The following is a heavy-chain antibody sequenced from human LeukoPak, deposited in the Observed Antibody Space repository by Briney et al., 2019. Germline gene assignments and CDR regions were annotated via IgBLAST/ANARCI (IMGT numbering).Heavy chain of an antibody. D-gene: IGHD3-3*01. CDR1: GYTFTNYY. V-gene: IGHV1-46*01. J-gene: IGHJ5*02. CDR2: INPSGGTT. Sequence: GASVKVSCKASGYTFTNYYIHWVRQAPGQGLEWMGLINPSGGTTNCAQKFQGRVTMTRDMSTTTVYMHLSSLRSEDTAVYYCAREAVTIFGLVRTLTPKGPHRFDPWGQGTLVTVSS. CDR3: AREAVTIFGLVRTLTPKGPHRFDP.